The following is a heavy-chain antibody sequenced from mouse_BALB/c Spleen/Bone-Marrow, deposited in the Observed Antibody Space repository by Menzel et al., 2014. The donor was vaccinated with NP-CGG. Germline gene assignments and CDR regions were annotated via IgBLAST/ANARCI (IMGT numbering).Heavy chain of an antibody. CDR2: SRNKVNDYTT. Sequence: EVQGVESGGGLVQPGGSLRLSCATSGFTFSDFYMEWVRQPPGKRLERIAASRNKVNDYTTEYSASVKGRFIVSRDTSQSILYLQMNALRAEDTAIYYCARAVYGNFDYWGQGTTLTVSS. CDR1: GFTFSDFY. D-gene: IGHD2-1*01. J-gene: IGHJ2*01. V-gene: IGHV7-1*02. CDR3: ARAVYGNFDY.